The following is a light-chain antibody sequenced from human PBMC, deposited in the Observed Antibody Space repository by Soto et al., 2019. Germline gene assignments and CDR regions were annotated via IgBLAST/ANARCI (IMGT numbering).Light chain of an antibody. J-gene: IGLJ3*02. Sequence: QSALTQPASVSGSPGQSITISCTGTSSDVGAYNYVSWYQQHPGKAPKLMISEVSNRPSGVSNRFSGSKSGNTASLTISGLQAEDEGDYYCSSYTSGSTWVFGGGTKLTVL. CDR3: SSYTSGSTWV. CDR1: SSDVGAYNY. CDR2: EVS. V-gene: IGLV2-14*01.